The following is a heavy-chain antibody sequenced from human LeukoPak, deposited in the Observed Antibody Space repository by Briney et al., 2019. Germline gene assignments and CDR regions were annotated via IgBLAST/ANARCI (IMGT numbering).Heavy chain of an antibody. V-gene: IGHV3-48*04. Sequence: GGSLRLSCEASGSSLDNYAMSWVRQAPGKGLEYIAYISRSSLAINYAESVRGRFIVSRDNARNSLYLQMNGLRADDTAVYHCAGDPSVGSTWYYYVDVWGKGTTVTASS. CDR1: GSSLDNYA. D-gene: IGHD6-13*01. CDR2: ISRSSLAI. CDR3: AGDPSVGSTWYYYVDV. J-gene: IGHJ6*03.